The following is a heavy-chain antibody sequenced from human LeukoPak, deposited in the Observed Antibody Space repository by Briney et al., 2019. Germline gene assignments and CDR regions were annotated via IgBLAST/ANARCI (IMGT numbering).Heavy chain of an antibody. CDR3: TKGQLWASGRAFDI. D-gene: IGHD3-16*01. CDR2: IKQDGSEK. V-gene: IGHV3-7*01. CDR1: GFTLRSYT. Sequence: GGSLRLSCAASGFTLRSYTMNWVRQAPGKGLEWVANIKQDGSEKYYVDSVKGRFTISRDNAKNSLYLQMNSLRAEDTAVYYCTKGQLWASGRAFDIWGQGTMVTVSS. J-gene: IGHJ3*02.